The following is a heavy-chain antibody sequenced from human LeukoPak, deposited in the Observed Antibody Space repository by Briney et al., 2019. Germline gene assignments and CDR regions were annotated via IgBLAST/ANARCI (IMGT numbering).Heavy chain of an antibody. CDR1: GYTFTSYG. CDR3: AVDRNYYDRVDP. D-gene: IGHD3-22*01. CDR2: INAYNGNT. V-gene: IGHV1-18*01. Sequence: ASVKVSCKASGYTFTSYGISWVRQAPGQGLEWMGWINAYNGNTNYAQKLQGRVTMTTDTSTSTAYMELRSLRSDDTAVYYCAVDRNYYDRVDPWGQGTLVTVSS. J-gene: IGHJ5*02.